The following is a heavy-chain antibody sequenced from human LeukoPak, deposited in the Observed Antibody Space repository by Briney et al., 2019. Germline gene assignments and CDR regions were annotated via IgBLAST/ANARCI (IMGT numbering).Heavy chain of an antibody. D-gene: IGHD2-21*01. V-gene: IGHV3-73*01. J-gene: IGHJ5*02. CDR2: IRSKDQNSAT. CDR3: ESSITKAGGS. Sequence: HPGGSLRLSCAASGFSFSDSPMHWVRQASGKGLEWVGRIRSKDQNSATAYAESVKGRFTISRDDSKNMAYLQMNSLRIKDTAVYYCESSITKAGGSWGQGTLVTVSS. CDR1: GFSFSDSP.